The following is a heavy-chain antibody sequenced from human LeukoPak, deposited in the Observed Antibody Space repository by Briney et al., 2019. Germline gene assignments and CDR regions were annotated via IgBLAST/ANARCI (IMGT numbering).Heavy chain of an antibody. Sequence: GGSLRLSCAASGFTFSSYAMNWVRQTPGKGLEWFSSISDSGASTYYADSVKGRFTISRDNSKNTLYLQMNSLRVEDTAVYYCAKGPQLGVRFADYWGQGTLVTVSS. V-gene: IGHV3-23*01. J-gene: IGHJ4*02. CDR1: GFTFSSYA. CDR3: AKGPQLGVRFADY. CDR2: ISDSGAST. D-gene: IGHD3-3*01.